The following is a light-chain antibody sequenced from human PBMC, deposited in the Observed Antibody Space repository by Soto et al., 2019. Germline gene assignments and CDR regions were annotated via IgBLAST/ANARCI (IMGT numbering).Light chain of an antibody. CDR1: QSVSSSY. V-gene: IGKV3-15*01. J-gene: IGKJ5*01. CDR3: QQYNTWPPIT. Sequence: EIVLTQSPVTLSLSPGERATLSCRASQSVSSSYLAWYQQKPGQAPRLLIYGASTRATGIPARFGGGGSGTEFTLTISSLQSEDFAVYYCQQYNTWPPITFGQGTRLEIK. CDR2: GAS.